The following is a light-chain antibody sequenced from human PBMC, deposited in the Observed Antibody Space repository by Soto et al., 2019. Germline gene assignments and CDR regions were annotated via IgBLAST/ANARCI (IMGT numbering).Light chain of an antibody. J-gene: IGKJ4*01. V-gene: IGKV1-33*01. CDR1: QDISNS. CDR3: QQYDNVPLT. Sequence: IQMTQSPSSLSASVGDRVTITCQAGQDISNSLNWYQHKPGKAPKLLIYDASSLETGVPSRFGGSGSGTDSTFTISSLQPEDIATYYCQQYDNVPLTFGGGTKVDIK. CDR2: DAS.